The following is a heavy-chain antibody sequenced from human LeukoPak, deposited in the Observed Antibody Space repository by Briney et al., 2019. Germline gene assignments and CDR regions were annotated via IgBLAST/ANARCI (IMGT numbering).Heavy chain of an antibody. Sequence: SETLSLTCGVDSASFKSYYWSWIRQPAGKGLEWIGRIYDNESTNYNPSLRSRVTMSVDTSNNQFSLKLSSVTAADTAVYYCASMSIGGNWFDPWGQGTLVTVSS. CDR1: SASFKSYY. J-gene: IGHJ5*02. V-gene: IGHV4-59*10. CDR3: ASMSIGGNWFDP. D-gene: IGHD3-16*01. CDR2: IYDNEST.